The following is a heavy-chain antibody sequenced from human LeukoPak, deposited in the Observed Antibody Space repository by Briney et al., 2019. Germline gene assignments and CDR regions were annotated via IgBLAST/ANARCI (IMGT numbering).Heavy chain of an antibody. D-gene: IGHD2/OR15-2a*01. CDR1: GYTFTSYG. J-gene: IGHJ5*02. Sequence: GASVKVSCKASGYTFTSYGISWVRQAPGQGLEWMGWISAYNGNTNYAQKLQGRVTMTTDTSTSTAYMELRSLRSDDTAVYYCAIIAFLPDAPWNWFDPWGQGTLVTVSS. CDR2: ISAYNGNT. V-gene: IGHV1-18*01. CDR3: AIIAFLPDAPWNWFDP.